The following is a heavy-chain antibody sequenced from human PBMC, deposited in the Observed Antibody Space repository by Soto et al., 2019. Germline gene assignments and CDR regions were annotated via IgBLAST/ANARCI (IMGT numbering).Heavy chain of an antibody. V-gene: IGHV4-30-2*01. Sequence: QLQLQESGSGLVKPSQTLSLTCAVSGGSISSGGYSWSWIRQPPGKVLEWIGYMYHSGSTYYNPSLKSRLTISIDKSKNQFSLKLNSVTAADTAVYYCARYVYGDYDSYYDLDVWGQGTTFTVSS. CDR2: MYHSGST. CDR3: ARYVYGDYDSYYDLDV. J-gene: IGHJ6*02. CDR1: GGSISSGGYS. D-gene: IGHD4-17*01.